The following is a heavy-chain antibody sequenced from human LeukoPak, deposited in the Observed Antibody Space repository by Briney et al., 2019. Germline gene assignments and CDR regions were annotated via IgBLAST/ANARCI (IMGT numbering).Heavy chain of an antibody. D-gene: IGHD3-22*01. CDR2: ISAYNGNT. J-gene: IGHJ4*02. CDR1: GYTFTSYG. V-gene: IGHV1-18*01. Sequence: ASVKVSCKASGYTFTSYGISWVRQAPGQGLEWMGWISAYNGNTNYAQKLQGRVTMTTDTSTSTAYMELRSLRSDDTAVYYCARLGSSGYYPGQGDYFDYWGQGTLVTVSS. CDR3: ARLGSSGYYPGQGDYFDY.